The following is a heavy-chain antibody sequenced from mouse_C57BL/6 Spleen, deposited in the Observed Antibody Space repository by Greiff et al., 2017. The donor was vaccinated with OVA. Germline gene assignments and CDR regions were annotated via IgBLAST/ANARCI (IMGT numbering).Heavy chain of an antibody. Sequence: DVHLVESGGGLVKPGGSLKLSCAASGFTFSDYGMHWVRQAPEKGLEWVAYISSGSSTIYYADTVKGRFTISRDNAKNTLFLQMTSLRSEDTAMYYCAPNYYGSSYGYWGQGTTLTVSS. V-gene: IGHV5-17*01. J-gene: IGHJ2*01. CDR3: APNYYGSSYGY. CDR1: GFTFSDYG. D-gene: IGHD1-1*01. CDR2: ISSGSSTI.